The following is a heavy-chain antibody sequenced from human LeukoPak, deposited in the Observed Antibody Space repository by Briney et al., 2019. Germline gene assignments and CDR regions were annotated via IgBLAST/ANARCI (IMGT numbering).Heavy chain of an antibody. CDR3: ASGKDRDGYNSRGGFDY. D-gene: IGHD5-24*01. Sequence: SETLSLTCAVSGGSISSSNYYWGWIRQPPGKGLEWVGNIYYSGSTFYNPSLKSRVTMSVDTSNNQFSLTLSSVTAADTALYYCASGKDRDGYNSRGGFDYWGQGTLVTVSS. CDR2: IYYSGST. CDR1: GGSISSSNYY. J-gene: IGHJ4*02. V-gene: IGHV4-39*01.